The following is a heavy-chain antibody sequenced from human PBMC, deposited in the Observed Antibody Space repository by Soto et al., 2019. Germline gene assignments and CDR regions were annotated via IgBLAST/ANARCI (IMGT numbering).Heavy chain of an antibody. CDR3: AREGAVAGHYDY. CDR1: GFTFSSYS. CDR2: ISSSSSYI. V-gene: IGHV3-21*01. D-gene: IGHD6-19*01. Sequence: EVQLVESGGGLVKPGGSLRLSCAASGFTFSSYSMNWVRQAPGKGLEWVSFISSSSSYIYYADSVKGRFTISRDNAKNSLYLQMNSLRAEDTAVYYCAREGAVAGHYDYWGQGTLVTVSS. J-gene: IGHJ4*02.